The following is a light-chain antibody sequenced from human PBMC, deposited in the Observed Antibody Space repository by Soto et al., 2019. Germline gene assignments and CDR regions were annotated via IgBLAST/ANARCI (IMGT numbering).Light chain of an antibody. CDR3: QQPTGRPPWT. J-gene: IGKJ1*01. V-gene: IGKV3-11*01. CDR2: DAS. Sequence: ESVLTEAPATPSLSPGGRATLSCRASQSIGLAIAWYQHKPGQAPRLLIFDASQRATGIPARFRGSGSGTGIPLSLSSLELEDVAFDYCQQPTGRPPWTFGQGTKVDIK. CDR1: QSIGLA.